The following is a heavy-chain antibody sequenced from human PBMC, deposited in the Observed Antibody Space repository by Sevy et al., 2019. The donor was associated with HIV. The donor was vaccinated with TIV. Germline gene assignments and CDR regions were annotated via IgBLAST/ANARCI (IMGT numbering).Heavy chain of an antibody. Sequence: SETLSLTCAVYGGSFSGYYWSWIRQPPGKGLEWIGEINHSGSTNYNPSLKSRVTISVDTSKNQFSLKLSSVTAADTAVYYCARALYCSGGSCYSAPSWGQGTLVTVSS. D-gene: IGHD2-15*01. CDR3: ARALYCSGGSCYSAPS. CDR1: GGSFSGYY. V-gene: IGHV4-34*01. J-gene: IGHJ4*02. CDR2: INHSGST.